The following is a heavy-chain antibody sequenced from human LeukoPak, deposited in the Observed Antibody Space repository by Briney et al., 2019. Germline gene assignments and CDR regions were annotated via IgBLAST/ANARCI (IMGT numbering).Heavy chain of an antibody. Sequence: SETLSLTCTVSGGSISSYYWSWIRQPPGKGLEWIGYIYYSGSTNYNPSLKSRVTISVDTSKNQFSLKLSSVTAADTAVYYCARTVVPAAIASYYMDVWGKGTTVTVSS. CDR2: IYYSGST. D-gene: IGHD2-2*01. CDR3: ARTVVPAAIASYYMDV. V-gene: IGHV4-59*01. CDR1: GGSISSYY. J-gene: IGHJ6*03.